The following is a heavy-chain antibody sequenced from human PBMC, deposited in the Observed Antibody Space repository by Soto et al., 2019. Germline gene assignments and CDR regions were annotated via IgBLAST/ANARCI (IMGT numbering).Heavy chain of an antibody. CDR1: GGSISSGGYY. D-gene: IGHD3-9*01. CDR2: IYYSGST. Sequence: PSETLSHTCTVSGGSISSGGYYWSWIRQHPGKGLEWIGYIYYSGSTYYNPSLKSRVTISVDTSKNQFSLKLSSVTAADTAVYYCARTPDILTGHYRIYYFDYWGQGTLVTVSS. V-gene: IGHV4-31*03. J-gene: IGHJ4*02. CDR3: ARTPDILTGHYRIYYFDY.